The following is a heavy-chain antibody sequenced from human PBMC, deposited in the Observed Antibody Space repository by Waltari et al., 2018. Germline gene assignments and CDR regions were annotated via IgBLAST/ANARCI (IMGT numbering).Heavy chain of an antibody. Sequence: QVQLQESGPGLVKPSQTLSLTCTVSGGSISSGSSYWSWIRQPAGKGLEWIGYIYTSGSTNYNPSLKSRVTISVDTSKNQFSLKLSSVTAADTAVYYCARDQVGDILTGYGYYGMDVWGQGTTVTVSS. J-gene: IGHJ6*02. V-gene: IGHV4-61*09. CDR2: IYTSGST. CDR1: GGSISSGSSY. CDR3: ARDQVGDILTGYGYYGMDV. D-gene: IGHD3-9*01.